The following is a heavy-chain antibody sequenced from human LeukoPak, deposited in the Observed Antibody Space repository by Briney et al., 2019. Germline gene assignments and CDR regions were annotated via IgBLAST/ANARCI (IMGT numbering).Heavy chain of an antibody. J-gene: IGHJ6*02. Sequence: PGGSLRLSCAASGFTFSSYAMSWVRQAPGKGLEWVSAISGSGGSTYYADSVKGRFTISRDNSKNTLYLQMNSLRAEDTAVYYCARVPDSGYDGYRGVYYYYGMDVWGQGTTVTVSS. CDR3: ARVPDSGYDGYRGVYYYYGMDV. V-gene: IGHV3-23*01. CDR1: GFTFSSYA. D-gene: IGHD5-12*01. CDR2: ISGSGGST.